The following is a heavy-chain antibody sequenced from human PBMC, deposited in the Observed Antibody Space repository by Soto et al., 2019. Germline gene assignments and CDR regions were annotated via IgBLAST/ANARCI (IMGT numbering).Heavy chain of an antibody. Sequence: GGSLRLSCVASGFMFTRSTMNWVRQSPGKGLEWVSSITSASDYIFYADSVKGRFTISRDNAKNSLYLQMNSLRAEDTAVYYCARVGTGSSTPLDIWGQGTMLTVSS. CDR2: ITSASDYI. D-gene: IGHD3-9*01. J-gene: IGHJ3*02. CDR1: GFMFTRST. V-gene: IGHV3-21*01. CDR3: ARVGTGSSTPLDI.